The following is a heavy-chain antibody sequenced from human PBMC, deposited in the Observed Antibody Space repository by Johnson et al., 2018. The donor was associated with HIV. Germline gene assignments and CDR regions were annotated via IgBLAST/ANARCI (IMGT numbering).Heavy chain of an antibody. V-gene: IGHV3-30*04. CDR3: AITSGTDAFDF. CDR1: GFSFSTYA. J-gene: IGHJ3*01. D-gene: IGHD1-1*01. CDR2: ISSDGNNK. Sequence: QVQLVESGGGLVQPGGSLRLSCAASGFSFSTYAMHWVRQAPGKGLEWVALISSDGNNKYYADSVKGRFTIARDSSKNTLHLQMNSLRAEDTAIYYCAITSGTDAFDFWGRGTMVTVSS.